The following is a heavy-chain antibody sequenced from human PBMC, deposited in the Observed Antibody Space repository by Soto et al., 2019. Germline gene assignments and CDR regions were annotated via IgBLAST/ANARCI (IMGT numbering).Heavy chain of an antibody. D-gene: IGHD4-17*01. CDR2: INHSGST. J-gene: IGHJ4*02. Sequence: SETLSLTCAVYGGSFSGYYLPWIRQPPGTGLEWIGEINHSGSTNYNPSLKSRVTISVDTSKNQFSLKLSSVTAADTAVYYCARRYGVYFDYWGQGTLVTVSS. V-gene: IGHV4-34*01. CDR1: GGSFSGYY. CDR3: ARRYGVYFDY.